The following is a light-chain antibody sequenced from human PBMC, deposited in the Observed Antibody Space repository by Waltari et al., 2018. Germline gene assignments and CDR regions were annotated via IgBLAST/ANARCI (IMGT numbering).Light chain of an antibody. CDR3: QQYGSSPPIT. CDR2: GAS. CDR1: QSVSSRY. V-gene: IGKV3-20*01. J-gene: IGKJ5*01. Sequence: EIVLTQSPGTLSLSPGERATLSCRASQSVSSRYLVWYQHKPGQAPRLLIYGASSRATGIPDRFSGSGSGTDFTLTISRLDPEDFAVYYCQQYGSSPPITFGQGTRLEIK.